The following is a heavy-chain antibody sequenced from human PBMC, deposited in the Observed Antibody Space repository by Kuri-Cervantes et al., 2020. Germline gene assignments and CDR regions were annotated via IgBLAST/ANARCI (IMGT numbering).Heavy chain of an antibody. D-gene: IGHD6-19*01. V-gene: IGHV1-18*01. Sequence: ASVKVSCKASGYTFTSYDINWVRQATGQGLEWMGWISAYNGNTNYAQKLQGRVTMTTDTSTSTAYMELRSLRSDDTAVYYCARDTYSRGWYFSGYWGQGTLVTVSS. CDR1: GYTFTSYD. CDR2: ISAYNGNT. CDR3: ARDTYSRGWYFSGY. J-gene: IGHJ4*02.